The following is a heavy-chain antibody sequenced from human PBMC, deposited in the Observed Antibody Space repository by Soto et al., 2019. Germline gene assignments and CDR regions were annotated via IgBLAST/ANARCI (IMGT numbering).Heavy chain of an antibody. D-gene: IGHD3-22*01. V-gene: IGHV3-23*01. CDR3: RAYYYDSSGYLGRYDAFDI. CDR2: ISGSGGST. CDR1: GFTFSSYA. J-gene: IGHJ3*02. Sequence: GGSLRLSCAASGFTFSSYAMSWVRQAPGKGLEWVSAISGSGGSTYYADSVKGRFTISRDNSKNTLYLQMNSLRAEDTAVYYCRAYYYDSSGYLGRYDAFDIWGQGTMVTVS.